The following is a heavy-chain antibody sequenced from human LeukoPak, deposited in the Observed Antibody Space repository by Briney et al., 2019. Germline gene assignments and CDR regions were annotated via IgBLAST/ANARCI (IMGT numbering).Heavy chain of an antibody. J-gene: IGHJ3*01. D-gene: IGHD1-26*01. V-gene: IGHV1-18*01. Sequence: ASVKVSFKASGYTFPRYGISWVRQAPGQGLEGMAWISAYNGNTDYAQKLQGRVTMTTDTSTSTAYMELRSLRSDDTAVYYCARARYLTGSRDDAFDFWGQGTVVTVSA. CDR3: ARARYLTGSRDDAFDF. CDR2: ISAYNGNT. CDR1: GYTFPRYG.